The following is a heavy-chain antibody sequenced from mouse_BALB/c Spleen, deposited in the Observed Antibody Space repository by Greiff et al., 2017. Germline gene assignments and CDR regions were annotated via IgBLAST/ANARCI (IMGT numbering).Heavy chain of an antibody. CDR2: ISSGGST. J-gene: IGHJ1*01. CDR3: DREGGLGDWYFDV. V-gene: IGHV5-6-5*01. D-gene: IGHD4-1*01. CDR1: GFTFSSYA. Sequence: EVQGVESGGGLVKPGGSLKLSCAASGFTFSSYAMSWVRQTPEKRLEWVASISSGGSTYYPDSVKGRFTISRDNARNILYLQMSSLRSEDTAMYFCDREGGLGDWYFDVWGAGTTVTVSS.